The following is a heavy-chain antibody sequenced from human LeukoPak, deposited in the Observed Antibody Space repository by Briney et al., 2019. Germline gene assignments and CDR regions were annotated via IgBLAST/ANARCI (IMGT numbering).Heavy chain of an antibody. J-gene: IGHJ6*02. Sequence: ASETLSLTCTVSGGSISSGDYYWSWIRQPPGKGLEWIGYIYYSGSTYYNPSLKSRVTISVDTSKNQFSLKLSSVTAADTAVYYCARDYGDYVSYCYGMDVWGQGTTATVSS. V-gene: IGHV4-30-4*01. CDR2: IYYSGST. D-gene: IGHD4-17*01. CDR1: GGSISSGDYY. CDR3: ARDYGDYVSYCYGMDV.